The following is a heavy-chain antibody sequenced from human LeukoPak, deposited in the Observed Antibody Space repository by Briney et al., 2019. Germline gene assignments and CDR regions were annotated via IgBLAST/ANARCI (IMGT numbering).Heavy chain of an antibody. J-gene: IGHJ4*02. CDR2: INHSGST. V-gene: IGHV4-34*01. D-gene: IGHD2-15*01. CDR3: ARGYCSGGSCAYFDY. Sequence: SETLSLTCAVYGGSFSGYYWSWIRQPPGKGLEWIGEINHSGSTNYNPSLKSRVTISVDTSKNQFSLKLSSVTAADTAVYYCARGYCSGGSCAYFDYWGQGTLVTVSS. CDR1: GGSFSGYY.